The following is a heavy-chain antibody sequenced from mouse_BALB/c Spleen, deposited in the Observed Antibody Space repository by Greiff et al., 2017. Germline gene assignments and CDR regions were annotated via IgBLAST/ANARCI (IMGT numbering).Heavy chain of an antibody. V-gene: IGHV1-12*01. J-gene: IGHJ2*01. CDR2: IYPGNGDT. D-gene: IGHD1-2*01. CDR3: ARFDTTALFDY. CDR1: GYTFTSYN. Sequence: LQQPGAELVKPGASVKMSCKASGYTFTSYNMHWVKQTPGQGLEWIGAIYPGNGDTSYNQKFKGKATLTADKSSSTAYMQLSSLTSEDSAVYYCARFDTTALFDYWGQGTTLTVSS.